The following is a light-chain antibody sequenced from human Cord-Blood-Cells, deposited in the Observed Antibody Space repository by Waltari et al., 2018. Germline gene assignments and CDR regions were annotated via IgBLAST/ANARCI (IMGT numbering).Light chain of an antibody. CDR2: DVS. CDR3: SSYTSSRV. V-gene: IGLV2-14*01. Sequence: QSALTQPASVSGSPGQSITISCTGTSSDVGGYNYVSWYQQHPGKAPKLMIYDVSKRPSGVSNRFSGSKSGNTASLTISGLQAEDEADYYCSSYTSSRVLGGGTKLTVL. J-gene: IGLJ3*02. CDR1: SSDVGGYNY.